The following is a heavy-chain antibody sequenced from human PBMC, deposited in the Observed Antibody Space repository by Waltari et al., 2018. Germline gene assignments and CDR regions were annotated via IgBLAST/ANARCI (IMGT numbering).Heavy chain of an antibody. CDR3: VRLGTIVVVPAATEVSNWFDP. J-gene: IGHJ5*02. CDR2: LNNSGST. CDR1: GGSFSGYY. D-gene: IGHD2-2*01. Sequence: QVQLQQWGAGLLKPSETLSLTCAGYGGSFSGYYWSWIRQPPVKGQGWFGELNNSGSTNSNPSLKSLVTISVYTSQNQFSLKLSSVTAADSAVYYCVRLGTIVVVPAATEVSNWFDPWGQGTLVTVSS. V-gene: IGHV4-34*01.